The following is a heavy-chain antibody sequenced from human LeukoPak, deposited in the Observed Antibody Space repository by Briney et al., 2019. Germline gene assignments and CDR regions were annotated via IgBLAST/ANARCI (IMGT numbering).Heavy chain of an antibody. J-gene: IGHJ6*03. V-gene: IGHV3-23*01. Sequence: GGSLRLSCAASGFTFSSYSMSWVSQAPGKGLEWVSAISGSGGSTYYADSVKGRFTISRDNSKNTLYLQMNSLRAEDTAVYYCAKGGEMATYYYYFYMDVWGKGTTVTVSS. CDR2: ISGSGGST. D-gene: IGHD5-24*01. CDR1: GFTFSSYS. CDR3: AKGGEMATYYYYFYMDV.